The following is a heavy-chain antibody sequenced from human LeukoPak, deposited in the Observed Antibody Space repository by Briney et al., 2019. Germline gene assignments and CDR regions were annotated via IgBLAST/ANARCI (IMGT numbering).Heavy chain of an antibody. CDR1: GDSLNTYY. CDR3: ARVVRGVVTSNWFDP. Sequence: SETLSLTCTVSGDSLNTYYWTWIRQTPGKELEWIGFVASSGTSTYNPSLKSRVSISIDTSKNQFSLALTSVTPADTAVYYCARVVRGVVTSNWFDPWGQGTLVSVSS. V-gene: IGHV4-59*01. D-gene: IGHD2-21*02. J-gene: IGHJ5*02. CDR2: VASSGTS.